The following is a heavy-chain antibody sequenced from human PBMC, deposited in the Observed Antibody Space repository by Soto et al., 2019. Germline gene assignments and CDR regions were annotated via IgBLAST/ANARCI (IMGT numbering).Heavy chain of an antibody. D-gene: IGHD2-15*01. J-gene: IGHJ4*02. CDR1: GGSISSSSYY. Sequence: QLQLQESGPGLVKPSETLSLTCTVSGGSISSSSYYWGWIRQPPGKGLEWIGSIYYSGNTYYTPSRTSRVTISVDTSKNQFSLKLSSVTAADTAVYYCAREGGRYCTGGSCQVDYWGQGTLVTVSS. CDR3: AREGGRYCTGGSCQVDY. CDR2: IYYSGNT. V-gene: IGHV4-39*02.